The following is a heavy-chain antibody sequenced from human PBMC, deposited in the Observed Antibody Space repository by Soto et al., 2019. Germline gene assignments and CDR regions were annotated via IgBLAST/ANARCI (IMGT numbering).Heavy chain of an antibody. CDR1: GYTFTSYG. Sequence: QVQLVQSGAEVKKPGASVKVSCKASGYTFTSYGITWVRQAPGQGLEWMGWISAYNGNTKYAQKLQGRVTITTDTSTSIAYMALRGPISVETPVAYCAREMAAQAVDSWGQGTLVTVA. CDR2: ISAYNGNT. CDR3: AREMAAQAVDS. V-gene: IGHV1-18*01. D-gene: IGHD6-13*01. J-gene: IGHJ4*02.